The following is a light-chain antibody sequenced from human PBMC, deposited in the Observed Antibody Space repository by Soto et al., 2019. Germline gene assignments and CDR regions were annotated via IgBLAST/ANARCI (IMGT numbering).Light chain of an antibody. CDR2: DVG. Sequence: QSALAQPACVSGSPGQSIAISCTGTSSDVGGYKYVSWYQQHPGKAPKLMIYDVGNRPSGVSDRFSGSKSGNTASLTISGLQPEDEADYYCTSYTTSGTYVFGTGTKVTVL. CDR3: TSYTTSGTYV. CDR1: SSDVGGYKY. V-gene: IGLV2-14*01. J-gene: IGLJ1*01.